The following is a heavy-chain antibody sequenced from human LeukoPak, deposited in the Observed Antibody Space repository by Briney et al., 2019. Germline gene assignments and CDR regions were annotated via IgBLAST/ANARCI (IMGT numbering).Heavy chain of an antibody. J-gene: IGHJ4*02. CDR3: ASRYDYGDYAAFY. CDR2: IIPIFGTA. V-gene: IGHV1-69*05. CDR1: GGTFSSYA. Sequence: SVKVSCKASGGTFSSYAISWVRQAPGQGLEWMGRIIPIFGTANYAQKFQSRVTITTDESTSTAYMELSSLRSEDTAVYYCASRYDYGDYAAFYWGQGTLVTVSS. D-gene: IGHD4-17*01.